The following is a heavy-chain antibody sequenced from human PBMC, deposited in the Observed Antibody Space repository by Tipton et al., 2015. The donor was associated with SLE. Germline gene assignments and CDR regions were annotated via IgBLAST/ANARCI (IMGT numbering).Heavy chain of an antibody. CDR3: ARRFSGGYDAFDI. CDR2: IYNSATT. Sequence: TLSLTCTVSGGSISSYYWSWIRQPPGKGLEWIGDIYNSATTNYSPSLKSRVTMSLDTSKNQFSLKLSSVTAADTAVYYCARRFSGGYDAFDIWGQGTVVTVSS. CDR1: GGSISSYY. J-gene: IGHJ3*02. V-gene: IGHV4-59*01. D-gene: IGHD2-15*01.